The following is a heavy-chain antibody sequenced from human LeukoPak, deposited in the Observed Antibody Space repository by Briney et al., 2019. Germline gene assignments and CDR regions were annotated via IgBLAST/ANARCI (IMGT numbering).Heavy chain of an antibody. CDR1: GDSISSSYW. J-gene: IGHJ5*02. CDR2: MYHSGIT. Sequence: PSGTLSLTCAVSGDSISSSYWWSWVRQPPGKGLEWIGEMYHSGITHYNPSLKSRVTTSVDKSKNQFSLKLSSVTAANTAVYYCARPGYCSGGSCYWFDPWGQGTLVTVSS. V-gene: IGHV4-4*02. D-gene: IGHD2-15*01. CDR3: ARPGYCSGGSCYWFDP.